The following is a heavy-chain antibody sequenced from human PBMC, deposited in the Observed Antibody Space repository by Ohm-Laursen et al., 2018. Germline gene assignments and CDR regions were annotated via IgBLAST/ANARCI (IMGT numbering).Heavy chain of an antibody. CDR3: ARGFSGWWGRIDY. Sequence: SQTLSLTCAVYGGSFSGYYWNWIRQPPGKGLEWIGEINHSRSTKYNSSFKSRVTIPVDTSKNQFSLKLSSVTAADTAVYYCARGFSGWWGRIDYWGQGILVTVSS. J-gene: IGHJ4*02. D-gene: IGHD6-19*01. CDR2: INHSRST. CDR1: GGSFSGYY. V-gene: IGHV4-34*01.